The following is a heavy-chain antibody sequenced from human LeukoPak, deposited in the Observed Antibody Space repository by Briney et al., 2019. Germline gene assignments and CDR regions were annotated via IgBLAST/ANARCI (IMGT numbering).Heavy chain of an antibody. J-gene: IGHJ4*02. CDR2: IYYNGDT. D-gene: IGHD2-21*01. Sequence: SETLSLTCIVSGGSISGYHWGWVRQPPGKGLEYISFIYYNGDTNYNPSLKSRVTMSVDTSKNQFSLKLSSVTAADTAVYYCARLGDCGHDCYSHNYWGQGTLVTVSS. CDR1: GGSISGYH. V-gene: IGHV4-59*08. CDR3: ARLGDCGHDCYSHNY.